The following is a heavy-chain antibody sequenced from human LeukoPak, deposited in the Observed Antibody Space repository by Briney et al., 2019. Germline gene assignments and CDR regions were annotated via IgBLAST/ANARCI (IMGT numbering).Heavy chain of an antibody. CDR3: TTGYYYDSSGYYS. J-gene: IGHJ1*01. CDR1: GFTFTNAW. V-gene: IGHV3-15*01. CDR2: IKSKTDGGTT. Sequence: GGSLRLSCAASGFTFTNAWMSWVRQAPGKGLEWVGRIKSKTDGGTTDYAAPVKGRFTISRDDSKNMLYLQMNSLKTEDTAVYYCTTGYYYDSSGYYSWGQGTLVTVSS. D-gene: IGHD3-22*01.